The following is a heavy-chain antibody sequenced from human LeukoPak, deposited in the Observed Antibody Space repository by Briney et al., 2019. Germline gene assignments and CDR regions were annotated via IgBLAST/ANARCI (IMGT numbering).Heavy chain of an antibody. Sequence: GGSLRISGAASGFTFSSYGMHWVCGAPGKLLSRLAVISYDGSNKYYADSVKGRFTISRDNSKNTLYLQMNSLRAEDTAVYYCAKDRSGYGDAFDIWGQGTMVTVSS. CDR2: ISYDGSNK. D-gene: IGHD5-12*01. CDR1: GFTFSSYG. J-gene: IGHJ3*02. CDR3: AKDRSGYGDAFDI. V-gene: IGHV3-30*18.